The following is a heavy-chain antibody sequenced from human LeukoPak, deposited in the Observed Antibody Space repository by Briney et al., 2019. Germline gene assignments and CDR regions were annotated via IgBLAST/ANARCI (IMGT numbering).Heavy chain of an antibody. CDR1: GYTFTRYY. Sequence: ASVKVSCKAFGYTFTRYYMHWVRQAPGQGPEWMGVISPSGGSTTYAQKFQGRVSMTADTSTSTAYMELRSLRSDDTAVYYCARSGRGTYYYFDLWGQGTLVTVSS. J-gene: IGHJ4*02. CDR2: ISPSGGST. V-gene: IGHV1-46*01. D-gene: IGHD1-26*01. CDR3: ARSGRGTYYYFDL.